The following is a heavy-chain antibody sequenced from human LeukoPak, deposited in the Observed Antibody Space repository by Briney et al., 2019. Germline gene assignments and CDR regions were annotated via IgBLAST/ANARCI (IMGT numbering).Heavy chain of an antibody. J-gene: IGHJ6*02. D-gene: IGHD4-17*01. CDR3: ARERSEGTTNYYGMDV. Sequence: KTSETLSLTCTVSGGSISSYYWSWIRQPAGKGLEWIGRIYTSGSTNYNPSLKSRVTMSVDTSKNQFSLKLSSVTAADTAVYYCARERSEGTTNYYGMDVWGQGTTVTVSS. CDR1: GGSISSYY. V-gene: IGHV4-4*07. CDR2: IYTSGST.